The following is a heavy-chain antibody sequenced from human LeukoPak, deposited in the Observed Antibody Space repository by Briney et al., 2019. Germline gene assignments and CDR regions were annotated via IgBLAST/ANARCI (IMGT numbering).Heavy chain of an antibody. Sequence: PVKVSCKASGGTFSSYAISWVRQAPGQGLEWMGGIIPIFGTANYAQKFQGRVTITTDESTSTAYMELSSLRSEDTAVYYCAKDQSRDYYGSGSYYTGGWAFDYWGQGTLVTVSS. CDR1: GGTFSSYA. D-gene: IGHD3-10*01. CDR2: IIPIFGTA. J-gene: IGHJ4*02. V-gene: IGHV1-69*05. CDR3: AKDQSRDYYGSGSYYTGGWAFDY.